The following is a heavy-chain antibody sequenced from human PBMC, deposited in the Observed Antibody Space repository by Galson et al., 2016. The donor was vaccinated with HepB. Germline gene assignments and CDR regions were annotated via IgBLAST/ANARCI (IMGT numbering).Heavy chain of an antibody. D-gene: IGHD6-13*01. CDR1: GFTFTNAW. J-gene: IGHJ4*02. CDR3: STAEPYTSNWKGAEFSGVVDY. V-gene: IGHV3-15*01. Sequence: SLRLSCAGSGFTFTNAWMSWVRQAPGKGLEWVGRIKSKTDDDATDYAAPVKGRFTISRDDSKNTLYLQMNSLKTEDSAVYFCSTAEPYTSNWKGAEFSGVVDYWGPGTLVTVSS. CDR2: IKSKTDDDAT.